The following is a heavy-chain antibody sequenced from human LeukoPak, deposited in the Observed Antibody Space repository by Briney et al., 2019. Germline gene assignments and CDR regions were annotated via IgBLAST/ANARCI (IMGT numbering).Heavy chain of an antibody. Sequence: SVKVSCKASGGTFSSYAISWVRQAPGQGLEWMGGIIPIFGTANYAQKFQGRVTITADKSTSTAYMELSSLRSEDTAVYYCARLTTYGDHVDYWGQGTLVTVSS. CDR1: GGTFSSYA. J-gene: IGHJ4*02. CDR3: ARLTTYGDHVDY. D-gene: IGHD4-17*01. CDR2: IIPIFGTA. V-gene: IGHV1-69*06.